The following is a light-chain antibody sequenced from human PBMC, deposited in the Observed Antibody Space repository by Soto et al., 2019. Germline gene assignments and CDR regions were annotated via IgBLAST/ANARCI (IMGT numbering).Light chain of an antibody. CDR1: SSDVGAYNY. CDR3: SSYTRSSTVV. CDR2: EVS. V-gene: IGLV2-14*01. Sequence: QSVLTQPASVSGSPGQSITISCTGASSDVGAYNYVSWYQQHPGKVPKLMIYEVSNRPSGVSNRFSGSKSGNTASLTISGLQAEDEADYYCSSYTRSSTVVFGGGTKLTVL. J-gene: IGLJ2*01.